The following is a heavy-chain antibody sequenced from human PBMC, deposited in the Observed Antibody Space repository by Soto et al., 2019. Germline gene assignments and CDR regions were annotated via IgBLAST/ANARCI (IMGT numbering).Heavy chain of an antibody. Sequence: SETLSLTCTVSGGSISSYYWSWIRQPPGKGLEWIGYIYYSGSTNYNPSLKSRVTISVDTSKNQFSLKLSSVTAADTAVYYCARGGLLYSSGWPLANWGQGTLVTISS. CDR2: IYYSGST. CDR1: GGSISSYY. J-gene: IGHJ4*02. CDR3: ARGGLLYSSGWPLAN. D-gene: IGHD6-19*01. V-gene: IGHV4-59*01.